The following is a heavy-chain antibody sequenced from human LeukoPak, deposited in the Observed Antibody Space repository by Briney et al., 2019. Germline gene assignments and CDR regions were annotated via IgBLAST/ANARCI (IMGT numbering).Heavy chain of an antibody. CDR1: GFTVSSNY. D-gene: IGHD3-16*01. J-gene: IGHJ4*02. Sequence: PGGSLRLSCAASGFTVSSNYMSWVRQAPGKGLEWVSAISGSGGSTYYADSVKGRFTISRDNSKNTLYLQMNSLRAEDTAVYYCAKRGGMYPAHYFDYWGQGTLATVSS. V-gene: IGHV3-23*01. CDR2: ISGSGGST. CDR3: AKRGGMYPAHYFDY.